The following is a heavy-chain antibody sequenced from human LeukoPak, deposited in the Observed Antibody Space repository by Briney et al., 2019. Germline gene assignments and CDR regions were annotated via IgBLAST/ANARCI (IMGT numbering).Heavy chain of an antibody. D-gene: IGHD3-3*01. Sequence: SETLSLTCTVSGYSISSGYYWGWIRQPPGKGLEWIGSIYRSGSTYYNPSLKSRVTISVDTSKNQFSLKLSSVTAADTAVYYCARGYDFWSGYGHNWFDPWGQGTLVTVSS. J-gene: IGHJ5*02. CDR3: ARGYDFWSGYGHNWFDP. CDR2: IYRSGST. CDR1: GYSISSGYY. V-gene: IGHV4-38-2*02.